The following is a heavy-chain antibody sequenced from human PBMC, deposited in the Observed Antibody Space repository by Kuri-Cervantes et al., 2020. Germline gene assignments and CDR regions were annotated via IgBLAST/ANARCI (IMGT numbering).Heavy chain of an antibody. Sequence: GESLKISCGVSGLNVGNTYMTWVRQPPGKGLEFVSIIYTGGSTFYADSVKGRFTISRDNAKNSLYLQMNSLRDEDTALYYCARAWEGAVAGTLDYWGQGSWVTVSS. J-gene: IGHJ4*02. CDR2: IYTGGST. D-gene: IGHD6-19*01. CDR1: GLNVGNTY. V-gene: IGHV3-53*01. CDR3: ARAWEGAVAGTLDY.